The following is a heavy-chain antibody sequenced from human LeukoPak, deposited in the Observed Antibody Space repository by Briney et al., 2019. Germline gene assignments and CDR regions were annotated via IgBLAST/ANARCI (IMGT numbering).Heavy chain of an antibody. D-gene: IGHD3-10*01. Sequence: SETLSLTCTVSGGSITSSPYHWAWIRQPPGRGPEWIGTVSHTGATQYSPSLTSRVTISVDTSKNQFSLKLSSVTAADTAVYYCARGCITMVRGVIYDYYYYMDVWGKGTTVTVSS. J-gene: IGHJ6*03. V-gene: IGHV4-39*07. CDR2: VSHTGAT. CDR3: ARGCITMVRGVIYDYYYYMDV. CDR1: GGSITSSPYH.